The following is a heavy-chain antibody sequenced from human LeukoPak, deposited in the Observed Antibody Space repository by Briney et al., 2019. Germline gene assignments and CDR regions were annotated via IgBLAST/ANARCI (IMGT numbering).Heavy chain of an antibody. J-gene: IGHJ4*02. CDR2: IYYSGST. V-gene: IGHV4-31*03. D-gene: IGHD5-24*01. CDR1: GGSISSGGYY. Sequence: PSETLSLTCTVSGGSISSGGYYWSWIRQHPGKGLEWIGYIYYSGSTYYNPSLKSRVTISVDTSKNQFSLKLSSVTAADTAVYNCAREEGDGYKFDYWGQGTLVTVSS. CDR3: AREEGDGYKFDY.